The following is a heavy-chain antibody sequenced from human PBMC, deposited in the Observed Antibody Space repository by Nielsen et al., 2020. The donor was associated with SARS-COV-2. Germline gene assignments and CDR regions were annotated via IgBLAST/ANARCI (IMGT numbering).Heavy chain of an antibody. V-gene: IGHV3-33*01. CDR3: ARGYYDILYAFDI. CDR1: GFTSSSYG. J-gene: IGHJ3*02. D-gene: IGHD3-9*01. Sequence: GESLKISCAASGFTSSSYGMHWVRQAPGKGLEWVAVIWYDGSNKYYADSVKGRFTISRDNSKNTLYLQMNSLRAEDTAVYYCARGYYDILYAFDIWGQGTMVTVSS. CDR2: IWYDGSNK.